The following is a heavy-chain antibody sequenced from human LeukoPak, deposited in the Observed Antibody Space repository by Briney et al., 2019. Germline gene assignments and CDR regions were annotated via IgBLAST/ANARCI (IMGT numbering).Heavy chain of an antibody. J-gene: IGHJ5*02. V-gene: IGHV3-23*01. Sequence: GGSLRLSCAASGFTFSSYAMSWVRQAPGKGLEWVSAISGSGGSTYYADSVKGRFTISRDNSKNTLYLQMNSLRAEDTAVYYCAKVVTNYYGSGSPNWFDPWGQGTLVTVFS. D-gene: IGHD3-10*01. CDR1: GFTFSSYA. CDR3: AKVVTNYYGSGSPNWFDP. CDR2: ISGSGGST.